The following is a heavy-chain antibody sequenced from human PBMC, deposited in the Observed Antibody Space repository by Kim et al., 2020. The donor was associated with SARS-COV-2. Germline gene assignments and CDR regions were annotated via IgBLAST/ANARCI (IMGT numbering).Heavy chain of an antibody. D-gene: IGHD5-12*01. V-gene: IGHV3-21*01. CDR3: ARATNLHLVATPNGY. Sequence: SGKGRFTISRDNARHSLYLQMSSLRAEDTAVYYCARATNLHLVATPNGYWGQGTLVTVSS. J-gene: IGHJ4*02.